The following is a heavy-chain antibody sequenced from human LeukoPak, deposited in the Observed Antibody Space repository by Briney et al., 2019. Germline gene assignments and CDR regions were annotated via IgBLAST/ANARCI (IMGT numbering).Heavy chain of an antibody. J-gene: IGHJ2*01. V-gene: IGHV4-59*01. Sequence: PSETLSLTCTVSGGSISSYYWSWIRQPPGKGLEWIGYIYYSGSTNYNPSLKSRVTISVDTSKNQFSLKLSSVTAADTAVYYCAADYRLKAVAGTLTWSFDLWGRGTLVTVSS. D-gene: IGHD6-19*01. CDR3: AADYRLKAVAGTLTWSFDL. CDR1: GGSISSYY. CDR2: IYYSGST.